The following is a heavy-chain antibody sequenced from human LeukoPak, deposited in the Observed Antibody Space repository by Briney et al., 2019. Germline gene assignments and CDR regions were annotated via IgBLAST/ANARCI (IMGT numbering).Heavy chain of an antibody. Sequence: TSETLSLTCTVSGGSISSSSYYWGWIRQPPGKGLEWIVSIYYSGSTYYNPSLKSRVTISVDTSKNQFSLKLSSVTAADTAVYYCASHSKDSSGYFAYFDYWGQGTLVTVSS. V-gene: IGHV4-39*01. CDR3: ASHSKDSSGYFAYFDY. J-gene: IGHJ4*02. CDR2: IYYSGST. D-gene: IGHD3-22*01. CDR1: GGSISSSSYY.